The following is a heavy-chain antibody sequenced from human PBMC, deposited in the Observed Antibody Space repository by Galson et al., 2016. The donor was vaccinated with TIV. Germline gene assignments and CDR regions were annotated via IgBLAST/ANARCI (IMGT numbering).Heavy chain of an antibody. V-gene: IGHV5-51*01. CDR2: IYPGDSDT. D-gene: IGHD2-8*02. Sequence: QSGAEVTEPGESLRISCKGSGSRFATSWIGWVRQMPGKGLEWMGIIYPGDSDTRYSRSFQGQVTISADKSIKTAYLQWSSLKASDTAMYYCARLGYCTGDSCLAYDAFALWCQGTMGAVS. J-gene: IGHJ3*01. CDR1: GSRFATSW. CDR3: ARLGYCTGDSCLAYDAFAL.